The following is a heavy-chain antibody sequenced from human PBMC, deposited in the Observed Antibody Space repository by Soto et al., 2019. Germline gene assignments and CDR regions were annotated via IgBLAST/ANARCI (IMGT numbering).Heavy chain of an antibody. Sequence: VDLVETGGGFIQPGGSLRLSCAVSGLTVTNTHMNWNWVRQAPGKGREWVSVIYGADNDNTYYADSVRDRFTVSRDSSQNMVFLQMNDLRAEETAVYYCARGGYDWGQGTLVTVSS. V-gene: IGHV3-53*02. CDR1: GLTVTNTH. D-gene: IGHD6-13*01. CDR2: IYGADNDNT. J-gene: IGHJ4*02. CDR3: ARGGYD.